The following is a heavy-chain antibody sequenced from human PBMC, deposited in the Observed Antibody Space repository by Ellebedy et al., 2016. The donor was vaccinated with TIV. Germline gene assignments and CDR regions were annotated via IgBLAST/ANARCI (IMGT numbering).Heavy chain of an antibody. Sequence: SLKISCAASGFTFDDFAMHLVRQAPGKGLGWVSGITWNGGSMAYADSVKGRFTISRDNATNCLYLQMNSLRPEDTAFYYCAKDFYSMSSACMDDWGQGTTVTVSS. J-gene: IGHJ6*02. V-gene: IGHV3-9*01. CDR2: ITWNGGSM. CDR1: GFTFDDFA. CDR3: AKDFYSMSSACMDD. D-gene: IGHD2-21*01.